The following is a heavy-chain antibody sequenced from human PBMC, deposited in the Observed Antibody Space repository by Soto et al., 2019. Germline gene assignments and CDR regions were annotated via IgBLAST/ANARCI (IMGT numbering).Heavy chain of an antibody. Sequence: EVQVLESGGGLVQPGGSLRRSCAATGFTFSDFAMSWVRQAPGKGLEWVSRIYGGGNGPHYADSVKGRVTISRDNSTNTLYLHMNSLRAEDTAVYYCAKMEGMDPWAYSFDYWGQGSLVTVSS. CDR1: GFTFSDFA. D-gene: IGHD2-2*03. CDR3: AKMEGMDPWAYSFDY. J-gene: IGHJ4*02. CDR2: IYGGGNGP. V-gene: IGHV3-23*01.